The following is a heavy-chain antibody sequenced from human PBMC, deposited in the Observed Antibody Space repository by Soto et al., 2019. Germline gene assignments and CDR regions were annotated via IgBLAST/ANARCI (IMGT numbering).Heavy chain of an antibody. CDR2: INPNSGGT. Sequence: CXSVKVSCKASGYTFTGYYMHWVRQAPGQGLGWMGWINPNSGGTNYAQKFQGWVTMTRDTSISTAYMELSRLRSDDTAVYYCAREEYCSSTSCLEAPYGMDVWGQGTTVTVSS. V-gene: IGHV1-2*04. D-gene: IGHD2-2*01. CDR3: AREEYCSSTSCLEAPYGMDV. CDR1: GYTFTGYY. J-gene: IGHJ6*02.